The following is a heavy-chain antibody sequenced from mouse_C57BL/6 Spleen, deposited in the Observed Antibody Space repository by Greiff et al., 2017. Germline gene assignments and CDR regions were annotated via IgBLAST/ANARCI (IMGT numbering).Heavy chain of an antibody. CDR1: GYTFTDYE. CDR2: IDPETGGT. V-gene: IGHV1-15*01. J-gene: IGHJ3*01. CDR3: TRWVTTVPWFAY. Sequence: VQLQQSGAELVRPGASVTLSCKASGYTFTDYEMHWVKQTPVHGLEWIGAIDPETGGTAYNQKFKGKAILTADKSSSTAYMELRSLTSEDSAVYYCTRWVTTVPWFAYWGQGTLVTVSA. D-gene: IGHD1-1*01.